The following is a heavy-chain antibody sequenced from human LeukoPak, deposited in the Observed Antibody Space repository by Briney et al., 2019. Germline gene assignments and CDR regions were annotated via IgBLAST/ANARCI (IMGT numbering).Heavy chain of an antibody. Sequence: GGSLRLSCVTSGFTFSSYWMSWVRQAPGKGLEWVANINEDGGQKNYVDSMKGRLTISRDNAKNSVYLQMDSLKVDDTAVYYCARPSSYSSAWGSDHWGQGTLVTVRS. CDR1: GFTFSSYW. J-gene: IGHJ4*02. CDR2: INEDGGQK. V-gene: IGHV3-7*01. CDR3: ARPSSYSSAWGSDH. D-gene: IGHD6-19*01.